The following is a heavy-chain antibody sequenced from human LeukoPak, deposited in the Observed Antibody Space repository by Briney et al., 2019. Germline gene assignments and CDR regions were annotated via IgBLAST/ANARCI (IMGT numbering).Heavy chain of an antibody. CDR1: GYTFTSYA. J-gene: IGHJ6*02. CDR2: INAGNGNT. D-gene: IGHD3-10*01. Sequence: ASVKVSCKASGYTFTSYAMHWVRQAPGQRLEWMGWINAGNGNTKYSQKFQGRVTITRDTSASTAYMELSSLRSEDTAVYYCARDDYYGSGSYYPLGYNGMDVWGQGTTVTVSS. CDR3: ARDDYYGSGSYYPLGYNGMDV. V-gene: IGHV1-3*01.